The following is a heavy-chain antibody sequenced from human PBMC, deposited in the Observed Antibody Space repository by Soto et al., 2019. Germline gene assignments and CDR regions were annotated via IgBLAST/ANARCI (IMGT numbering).Heavy chain of an antibody. D-gene: IGHD3-10*01. V-gene: IGHV3-30-3*01. CDR1: GFTFSTYV. CDR3: AREVRTYLYNYGMDV. Sequence: QVQLVESGGGVVQPGRSLRLSCAASGFTFSTYVMHWVRQAPGKGLEWVAVISYDGSNKYYADSVKGRFTISRDNSKNTLYLQINSLRGGDTAVYYCAREVRTYLYNYGMDVWGQGTTVSGSS. J-gene: IGHJ6*02. CDR2: ISYDGSNK.